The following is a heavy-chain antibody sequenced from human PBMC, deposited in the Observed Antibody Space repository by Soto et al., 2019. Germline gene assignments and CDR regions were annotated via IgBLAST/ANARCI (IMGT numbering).Heavy chain of an antibody. V-gene: IGHV1-18*01. CDR2: ISAYNGNT. J-gene: IGHJ5*02. Sequence: ASVKVSCKASGYTFTSYGISWVRQAPGQGLEWMGWISAYNGNTNYAQKLQGRVTMTTDTSTSTAYMELRSLRSDDTAVYYCARSRVVVVPAATRFVWFDPWGQGTLVTVS. CDR3: ARSRVVVVPAATRFVWFDP. D-gene: IGHD2-2*01. CDR1: GYTFTSYG.